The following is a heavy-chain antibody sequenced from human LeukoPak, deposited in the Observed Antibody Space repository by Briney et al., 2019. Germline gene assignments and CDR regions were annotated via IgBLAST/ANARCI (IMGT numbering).Heavy chain of an antibody. CDR1: GGTFSSYA. CDR2: IIPILGIA. J-gene: IGHJ4*02. CDR3: ARAQYYYGSGSYSPLGY. Sequence: SVKVSCKASGGTFSSYAISWVRQAPGQGLEWMGRIIPILGIANYAQKLQGRVTMTTDTSTSTAYMELRSLRSDDTAVYYCARAQYYYGSGSYSPLGYWGQGTLVTVSS. V-gene: IGHV1-69*04. D-gene: IGHD3-10*01.